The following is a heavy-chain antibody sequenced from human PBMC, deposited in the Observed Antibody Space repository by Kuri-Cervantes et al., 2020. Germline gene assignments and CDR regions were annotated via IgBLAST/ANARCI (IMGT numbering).Heavy chain of an antibody. CDR1: GGTFSSYA. V-gene: IGHV1-69*06. CDR3: ARVAPSIAAAYYFDY. CDR2: IIPIFGTA. D-gene: IGHD6-13*01. Sequence: SVKVSCKASGGTFSSYAISWVRQAPGQGLEWMGRIIPIFGTANYAQKFQGRVTITADKSTSTAYMELSSLRSEDTAVYYCARVAPSIAAAYYFDYWGQGTLVTDSS. J-gene: IGHJ4*02.